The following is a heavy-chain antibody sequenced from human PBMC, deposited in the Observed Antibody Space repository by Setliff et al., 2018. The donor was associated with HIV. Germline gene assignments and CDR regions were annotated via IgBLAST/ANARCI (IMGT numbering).Heavy chain of an antibody. J-gene: IGHJ5*02. Sequence: SETLSLTCTVSGGFISSSSYYWGWIRQPPGKGLEWIGSIYYSGITYYNPSLKSRITISVDTSKNQFSLKLSSVTAADTAVYYCARAQYQLLWVTAKWFDPWGQGTLVTVSS. CDR3: ARAQYQLLWVTAKWFDP. V-gene: IGHV4-39*01. CDR1: GGFISSSSYY. D-gene: IGHD2-2*01. CDR2: IYYSGIT.